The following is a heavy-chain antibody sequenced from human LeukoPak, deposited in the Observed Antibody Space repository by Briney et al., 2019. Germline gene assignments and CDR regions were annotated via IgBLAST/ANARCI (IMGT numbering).Heavy chain of an antibody. CDR2: KKQDGGER. CDR1: RFTFSDYW. CDR3: ARGGRRYCVGGSCYFGFDS. Sequence: SGGSLRLSCAASRFTFSDYWMTWVRQAQGKGLEWVAHKKQDGGERSYVDSVKGRFTISRDNAKNSLYLQMNSLRAEDTAVYYCARGGRRYCVGGSCYFGFDSWGQGTLVTVSS. V-gene: IGHV3-7*03. J-gene: IGHJ4*02. D-gene: IGHD2-15*01.